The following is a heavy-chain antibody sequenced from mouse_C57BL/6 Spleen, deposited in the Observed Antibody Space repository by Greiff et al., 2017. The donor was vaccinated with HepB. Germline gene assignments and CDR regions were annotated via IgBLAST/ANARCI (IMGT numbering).Heavy chain of an antibody. D-gene: IGHD4-1*01. CDR1: GFTFSSYA. Sequence: EVMLVESGGGLVKPGGSLKLSCAASGFTFSSYAMSWVRQTPEKRLEWVATISDGGSYTYYPDNVKGRFTISRDNAKNNLYLQMSHLKSEDTAMYYCARRWDFDYWGQGTTLTVSS. CDR2: ISDGGSYT. CDR3: ARRWDFDY. J-gene: IGHJ2*01. V-gene: IGHV5-4*03.